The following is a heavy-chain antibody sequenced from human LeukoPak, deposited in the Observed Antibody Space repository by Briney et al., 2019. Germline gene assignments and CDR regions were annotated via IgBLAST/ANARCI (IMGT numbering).Heavy chain of an antibody. J-gene: IGHJ4*02. CDR1: RYTLTELS. D-gene: IGHD2-2*01. CDR3: ATDTGYCSSTSCPEHYFDY. CDR2: FDPEDGET. Sequence: ASVKVSCKVSRYTLTELSMHWVRQAPGKGLEWMGGFDPEDGETIYAQKFQGRVTMTEDTSTDTAYMELSSLRSEDTAVYYCATDTGYCSSTSCPEHYFDYWGQGTLVTVSS. V-gene: IGHV1-24*01.